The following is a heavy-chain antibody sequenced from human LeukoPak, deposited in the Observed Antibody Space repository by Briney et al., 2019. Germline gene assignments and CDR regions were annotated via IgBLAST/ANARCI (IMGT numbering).Heavy chain of an antibody. CDR3: ARSPDYDFWSGYSYYYYYYMDV. CDR1: GGSISSYY. J-gene: IGHJ6*03. Sequence: SETLSLTCTVSGGSISSYYWSWLRQPPGKGLEWIGYIYYSGSTNYNPSLKSRVTTSVDTSKNQFSLKLSSVTAADTAVYYCARSPDYDFWSGYSYYYYYYMDVWGKGTTVTVSS. CDR2: IYYSGST. D-gene: IGHD3-3*01. V-gene: IGHV4-59*01.